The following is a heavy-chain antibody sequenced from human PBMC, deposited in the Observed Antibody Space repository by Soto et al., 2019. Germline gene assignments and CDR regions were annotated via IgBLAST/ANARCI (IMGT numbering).Heavy chain of an antibody. CDR3: AKDLGAAYIWNHEVDFYLHS. V-gene: IGHV3-23*01. D-gene: IGHD1-20*01. CDR1: GFSYA. CDR2: ISGSGGSCGST. Sequence: EVQLLESGGGLVQPGGSLRLSCAASGFSYAMSWVRQAPGKCLVWVLTISGSGGSCGSTYYADSVKGRFTISRDDSKNTLYLHMNSVRAEDSSVYYCAKDLGAAYIWNHEVDFYLHSWRQGTLVTVSP. J-gene: IGHJ4*02.